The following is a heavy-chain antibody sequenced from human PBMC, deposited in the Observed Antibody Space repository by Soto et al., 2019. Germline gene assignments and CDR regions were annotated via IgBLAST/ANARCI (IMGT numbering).Heavy chain of an antibody. CDR2: IYYSGST. CDR3: AREGRWFDP. CDR1: GGSISSYY. V-gene: IGHV4-59*01. J-gene: IGHJ5*02. Sequence: SETLSLTCTVSGGSISSYYWSWIRQPPGKGLEWNGYIYYSGSTNYNPSLKSRVTISVDKSKNQFSLKLSSVTAADTAVYYCAREGRWFDPWGQGTLVTVSS.